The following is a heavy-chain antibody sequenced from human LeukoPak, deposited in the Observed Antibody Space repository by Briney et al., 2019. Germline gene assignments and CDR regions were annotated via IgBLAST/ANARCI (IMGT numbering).Heavy chain of an antibody. V-gene: IGHV1-2*02. J-gene: IGHJ4*02. CDR1: GYSFTGYY. CDR2: INPKSGGT. CDR3: ARRVFSGWGYYFDY. Sequence: ASVKVSCKASGYSFTGYYLDWVRQAPGQGLEWMGWINPKSGGTNYAQKFPGRVIMTGETSISTAYMELSSLRSDDTAIYYCARRVFSGWGYYFDYWGQGTLVTVSS. D-gene: IGHD6-19*01.